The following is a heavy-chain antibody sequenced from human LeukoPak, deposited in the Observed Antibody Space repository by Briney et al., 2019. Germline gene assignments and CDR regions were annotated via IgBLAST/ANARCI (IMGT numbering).Heavy chain of an antibody. CDR2: INWNGGST. CDR3: ARWYYYDSSGLDI. D-gene: IGHD3-22*01. Sequence: SGGSLRLSCAASGFTFGDYGMSWVRQAPGKGLEWVSGINWNGGSTGYADSVKGRFTISRDNAKNSLYLQMNSLRAEDTALYYCARWYYYDSSGLDIWGQGTMVTVSS. V-gene: IGHV3-20*04. CDR1: GFTFGDYG. J-gene: IGHJ3*02.